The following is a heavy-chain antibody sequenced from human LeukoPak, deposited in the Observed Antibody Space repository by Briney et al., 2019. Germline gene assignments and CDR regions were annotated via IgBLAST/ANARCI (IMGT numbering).Heavy chain of an antibody. Sequence: SETLSLTCTVSGGSISSGGYYWSWLRQHPGKGLEWIGYIYYSGSTYYNPSLKSRVTISVDTSKSQFSLKLTSVSAADTAVYYCARRSDYSGSGSYYYFDYWGQGILVTVSS. CDR1: GGSISSGGYY. J-gene: IGHJ4*02. CDR2: IYYSGST. CDR3: ARRSDYSGSGSYYYFDY. D-gene: IGHD3-10*01. V-gene: IGHV4-31*03.